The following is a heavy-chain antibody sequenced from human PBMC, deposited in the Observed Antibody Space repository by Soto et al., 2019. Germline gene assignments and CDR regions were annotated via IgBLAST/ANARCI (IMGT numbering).Heavy chain of an antibody. CDR1: GYSFTAYG. D-gene: IGHD1-7*01. Sequence: SVKVSCKPSGYSFTAYGITWVRQAQGQGLELLGWISPYNGNTNYGQNFQGRLTMTTELSKGTAYMELTSLRSDDTAVYYCARSCWNSPYYPHRLYVWGQGSP. V-gene: IGHV1-18*01. J-gene: IGHJ6*02. CDR2: ISPYNGNT. CDR3: ARSCWNSPYYPHRLYV.